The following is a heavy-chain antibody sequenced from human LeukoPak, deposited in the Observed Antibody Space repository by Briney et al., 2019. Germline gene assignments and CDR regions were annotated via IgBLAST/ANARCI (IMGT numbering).Heavy chain of an antibody. Sequence: GGSLRLSCAASGFTVSSNYMSWVRQAPGKGLEWVAFIRYDGSNKYYADSVKGRFTISRDNSKNTLYLQMNSLRAEDTAVYYCAKDSSDILTGYADYWGQGTLVTVSS. D-gene: IGHD3-9*01. CDR1: GFTVSSNY. CDR2: IRYDGSNK. V-gene: IGHV3-30*02. CDR3: AKDSSDILTGYADY. J-gene: IGHJ4*02.